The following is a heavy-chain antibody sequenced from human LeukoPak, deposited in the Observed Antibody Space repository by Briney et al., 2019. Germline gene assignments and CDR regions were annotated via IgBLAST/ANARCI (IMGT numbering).Heavy chain of an antibody. V-gene: IGHV3-21*04. Sequence: GGSLRLSCAASGFTFSSYSMNWVRQAPGKGLEWVSSISSSSSYIYYADSVKGRFTISRDNAKNSLNLQMNSLRVEDTAVYYCARGGDFWSGYSRGYYMDVWGKGTTVTVSS. CDR2: ISSSSSYI. J-gene: IGHJ6*03. CDR3: ARGGDFWSGYSRGYYMDV. D-gene: IGHD3-3*01. CDR1: GFTFSSYS.